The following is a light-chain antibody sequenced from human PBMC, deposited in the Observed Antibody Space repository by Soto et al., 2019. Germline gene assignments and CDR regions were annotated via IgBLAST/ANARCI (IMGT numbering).Light chain of an antibody. CDR3: QKYNSAPWS. J-gene: IGKJ1*01. CDR1: QGISDY. V-gene: IGKV1-27*01. CDR2: AAS. Sequence: DNQMTQSPSSLSASVGDRVTITCRASQGISDYLAWYQQKPGKVPKLLIYAASTLQSGVPSRFSGSGSGTDFTLIISSLQPEDVATYYCQKYNSAPWSFGQGTKVEIK.